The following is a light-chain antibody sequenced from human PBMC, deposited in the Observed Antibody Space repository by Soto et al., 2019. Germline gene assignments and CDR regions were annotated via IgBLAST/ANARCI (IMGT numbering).Light chain of an antibody. CDR1: QNIYSN. CDR3: LQYQNLWA. J-gene: IGKJ1*01. Sequence: IVITQSPATLSVSPGERATLSCRASQNIYSNIAWYQQRPGQAPRLLIYRASTRATGVPARFGGSWSRKVFTITISSLQSEYFTFYSCLQYQNLWAFGQGTKVDIK. V-gene: IGKV3-15*01. CDR2: RAS.